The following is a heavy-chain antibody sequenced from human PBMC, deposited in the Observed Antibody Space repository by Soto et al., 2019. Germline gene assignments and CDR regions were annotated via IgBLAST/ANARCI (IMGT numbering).Heavy chain of an antibody. V-gene: IGHV1-2*04. CDR2: INPNSGGT. D-gene: IGHD2-2*01. CDR3: ARERYCSSTSCYPDDAFDI. Sequence: ASVKVSCKASGYTFTGYYMHWVRQAPGQGLEWMGWINPNSGGTNYAQKFQGWVTMTRDTSISTAYMELSRLRSDDTAVYYCARERYCSSTSCYPDDAFDIWGQGTMVTVSS. CDR1: GYTFTGYY. J-gene: IGHJ3*02.